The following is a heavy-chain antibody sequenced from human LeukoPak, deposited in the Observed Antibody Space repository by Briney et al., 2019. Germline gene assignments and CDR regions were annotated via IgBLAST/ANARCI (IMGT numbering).Heavy chain of an antibody. Sequence: ASVKVSCKASGYTFTGDYMHWVRQAPRHGLEWMGWINPNSGGTKYARKFQGRVTMTRDTSINTAYMELSRLRSDDTAVYYCARPLSGDGTAAAQFEHWGQGTLVTVSS. V-gene: IGHV1-2*02. D-gene: IGHD6-13*01. J-gene: IGHJ4*02. CDR1: GYTFTGDY. CDR2: INPNSGGT. CDR3: ARPLSGDGTAAAQFEH.